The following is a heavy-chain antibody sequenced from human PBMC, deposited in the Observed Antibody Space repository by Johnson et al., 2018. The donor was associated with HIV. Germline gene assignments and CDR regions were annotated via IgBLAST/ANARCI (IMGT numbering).Heavy chain of an antibody. Sequence: QVQLVESGGGVVQPGRSLSLSCAASGFTFSSYAMHWVRQAPGKGLEWVAVISYDGSEKYYADSVKGRFTISRDNSKNTLYLQMNSLRAEDTAVYYCARDPPSYGSGSYFRAFDIWGQGTMVTVSS. V-gene: IGHV3-30*04. CDR2: ISYDGSEK. J-gene: IGHJ3*02. D-gene: IGHD3-10*01. CDR3: ARDPPSYGSGSYFRAFDI. CDR1: GFTFSSYA.